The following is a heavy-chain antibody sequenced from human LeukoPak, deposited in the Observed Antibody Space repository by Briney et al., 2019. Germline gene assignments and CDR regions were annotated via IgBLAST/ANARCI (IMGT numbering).Heavy chain of an antibody. V-gene: IGHV4-31*03. CDR2: IYYSGST. J-gene: IGHJ4*02. Sequence: PSQTLSLTCTVSGGSISSGGYYWSWIRQHPGKGLEWIGYIYYSGSTYYNPSLKSRVTISVDTSKNQFSLKLSSVTAADTAVYYCARGVVGGYFAWLTPFDYWGRGTLVTVSS. CDR3: ARGVVGGYFAWLTPFDY. CDR1: GGSISSGGYY. D-gene: IGHD3-9*01.